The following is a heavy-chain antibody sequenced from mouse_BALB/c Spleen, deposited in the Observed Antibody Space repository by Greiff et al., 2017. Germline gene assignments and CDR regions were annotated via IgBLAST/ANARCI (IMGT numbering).Heavy chain of an antibody. CDR2: IHPSDSET. V-gene: IGHV1-87*01. CDR3: ARRGQWLRGDY. Sequence: QVQLQQSGTVLARPGASVKMSCKASGYSFTSYWMHWVKQRPGQGLEWIGMIHPSDSETRLNQKFKDKATLTVDKSSSTAYMQLSSPTSEDSAVYYCARRGQWLRGDYWGQGTTLTVSS. D-gene: IGHD2-2*01. CDR1: GYSFTSYW. J-gene: IGHJ2*01.